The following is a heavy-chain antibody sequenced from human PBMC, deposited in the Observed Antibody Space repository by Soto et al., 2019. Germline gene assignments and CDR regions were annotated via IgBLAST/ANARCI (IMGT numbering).Heavy chain of an antibody. J-gene: IGHJ6*02. CDR3: ARDFRDCTNGVCYTWGYYYYYGMDV. CDR1: GFTFSSYG. V-gene: IGHV3-33*01. D-gene: IGHD2-8*01. CDR2: ICYDGSNK. Sequence: GSLRLSCAASGFTFSSYGMHWVRQAPGKGLGWVAVICYDGSNKYYADSVKGRFTISRDNSKNTLYLQMNSLRADDTAVYYCARDFRDCTNGVCYTWGYYYYYGMDVWGQGTTVTVSS.